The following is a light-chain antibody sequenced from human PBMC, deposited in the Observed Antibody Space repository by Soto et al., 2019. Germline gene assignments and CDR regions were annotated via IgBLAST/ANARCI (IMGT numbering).Light chain of an antibody. V-gene: IGKV1-5*03. J-gene: IGKJ1*01. Sequence: DFQMTQSPATLSASVGDTVTITCRASQTVYSWLAWYQQQSGKAPKLLIYEASNLQSGVPSRFSGSGSGTEFTLTIFNLQPDDFATYYCQQYHGPWKVGQGTTVEMK. CDR1: QTVYSW. CDR3: QQYHGPWK. CDR2: EAS.